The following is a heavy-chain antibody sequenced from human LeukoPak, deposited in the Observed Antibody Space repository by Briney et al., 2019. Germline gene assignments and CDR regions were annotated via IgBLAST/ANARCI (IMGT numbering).Heavy chain of an antibody. CDR3: ARGGDYKNDY. D-gene: IGHD4-17*01. V-gene: IGHV3-74*01. CDR1: GFTFSSYG. CDR2: INGAGSSI. J-gene: IGHJ4*02. Sequence: PVGSLRLSCAASGFTFSSYGMHWVRQTPGKGLVWISRINGAGSSISYADSVKGRVTISRDTAKNTLYLQMNNLRAEDTAVYYCARGGDYKNDYWGQGTLVTVSS.